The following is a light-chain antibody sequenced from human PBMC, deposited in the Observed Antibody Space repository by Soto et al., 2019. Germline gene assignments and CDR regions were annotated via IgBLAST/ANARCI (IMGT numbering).Light chain of an antibody. CDR3: LQDYSYPRT. CDR2: ATS. J-gene: IGKJ1*01. CDR1: QGISND. V-gene: IGKV1-6*01. Sequence: AIQMTQSPSSLSASVGDRVTITCRATQGISNDLGWYQQRPGKAPKLLIYATSNLQTGVPSRFSGSGSGTDFTLTISSLQPEDFATYYCLQDYSYPRTFGQGTKVEIK.